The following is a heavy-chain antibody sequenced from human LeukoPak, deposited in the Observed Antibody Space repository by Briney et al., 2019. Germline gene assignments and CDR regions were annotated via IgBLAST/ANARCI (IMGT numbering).Heavy chain of an antibody. V-gene: IGHV4-30-2*01. CDR1: GGSISSGGYS. CDR2: IYHSGST. D-gene: IGHD5-18*01. CDR3: ARDGDTAYDY. J-gene: IGHJ4*02. Sequence: SQTLSLTCAVSGGSISSGGYSWSWIRQPPGKGLEWIGYIYHSGSTYYNPSLKSRVTISVDRSKNQFSLKLSSVTAADTAVYYCARDGDTAYDYWGQGTLVTVSS.